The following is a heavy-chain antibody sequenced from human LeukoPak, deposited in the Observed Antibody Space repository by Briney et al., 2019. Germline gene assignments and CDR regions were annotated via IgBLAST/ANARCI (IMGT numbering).Heavy chain of an antibody. V-gene: IGHV1-18*01. Sequence: GSSVKVSCKASGGTFSSYAISWVRQAPGQGLEWMGWISAYNGNTNYAQKLQGRVTMTTDTSTSTAYMELRSLRSDDTAVYYCAIRQYYFDYWGQGTLVTVSS. D-gene: IGHD4-11*01. CDR3: AIRQYYFDY. CDR2: ISAYNGNT. J-gene: IGHJ4*02. CDR1: GGTFSSYA.